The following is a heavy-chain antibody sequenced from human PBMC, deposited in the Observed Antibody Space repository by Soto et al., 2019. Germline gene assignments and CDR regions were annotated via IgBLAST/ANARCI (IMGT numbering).Heavy chain of an antibody. CDR1: GYKFISYG. V-gene: IGHV5-51*01. CDR2: IFPSDSDT. D-gene: IGHD3-22*01. J-gene: IGHJ5*02. Sequence: GESLKLSCRTSGYKFISYGIAWVRQMPGKGLEWMDIIFPSDSDTRYSPSFQGQVTISADRSTSTVFLQWASLKASDTAVYFCARKDKSGYFNWFDPWGQGTLVTVS. CDR3: ARKDKSGYFNWFDP.